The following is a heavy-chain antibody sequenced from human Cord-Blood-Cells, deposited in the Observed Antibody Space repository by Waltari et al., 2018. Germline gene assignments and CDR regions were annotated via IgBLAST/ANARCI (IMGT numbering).Heavy chain of an antibody. CDR1: GYTFTGYY. V-gene: IGHV1-2*02. CDR2: INPNSGGT. Sequence: QVQLVQSGAEVKKPGASVKVSCKASGYTFTGYYMHWVRQAPGQGLEWMGGINPNSGGTNDAQKFQGRVTMTRDTSISTAYMELSRLRSDDTAVYYCARGYDFWSGYDYWGQGTLVTVSS. J-gene: IGHJ4*02. CDR3: ARGYDFWSGYDY. D-gene: IGHD3-3*01.